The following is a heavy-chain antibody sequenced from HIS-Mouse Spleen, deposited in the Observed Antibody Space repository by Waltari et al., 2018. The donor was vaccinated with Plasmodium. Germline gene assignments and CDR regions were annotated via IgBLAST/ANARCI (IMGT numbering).Heavy chain of an antibody. CDR1: GGSFSGYY. CDR3: ARLVVVASRDSY. CDR2: SNHSGST. Sequence: QVQLQQRGAGLLKPSETLSLTCAVHGGSFSGYYWSWIRQPPGKGRAWIGESNHSGSTNVNPSLKSRVTKSVETSMNQFSLKLSSVTAADTAVYYCARLVVVASRDSYWGQGTLVTVSS. V-gene: IGHV4-34*01. D-gene: IGHD2-15*01. J-gene: IGHJ4*02.